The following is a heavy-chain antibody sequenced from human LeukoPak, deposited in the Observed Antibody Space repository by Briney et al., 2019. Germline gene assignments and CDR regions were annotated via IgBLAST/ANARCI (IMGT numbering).Heavy chain of an antibody. Sequence: GGSLRLSCAASGFTFKLYWMHWVRQVPGKRPVWVSRINDDGSDTVYADSVRGRFTISRDDAKNTVYLQMNNLRAEDTAVYHCVRGGPSTWSWGQGTLVTVSS. J-gene: IGHJ5*02. V-gene: IGHV3-74*01. D-gene: IGHD2-15*01. CDR2: INDDGSDT. CDR1: GFTFKLYW. CDR3: VRGGPSTWS.